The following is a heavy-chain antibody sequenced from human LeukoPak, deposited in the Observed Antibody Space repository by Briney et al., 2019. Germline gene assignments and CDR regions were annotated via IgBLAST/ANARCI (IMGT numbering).Heavy chain of an antibody. J-gene: IGHJ4*02. D-gene: IGHD6-6*01. CDR3: ARHGVGSSWFGFDY. CDR2: INPGDSEP. CDR1: GYTFNNYW. V-gene: IGHV5-51*01. Sequence: PGESLKISCQASGYTFNNYWIGWVRQMPGKGLEWMGIINPGDSEPCYSPFLQRRATISADRSISTAYLQWSSLKASDTAMYYCARHGVGSSWFGFDYWGQGTLVTVSS.